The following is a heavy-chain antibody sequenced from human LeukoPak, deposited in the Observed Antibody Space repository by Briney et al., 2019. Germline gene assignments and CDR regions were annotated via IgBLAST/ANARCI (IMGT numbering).Heavy chain of an antibody. Sequence: SVKVSCKASGGTFSSYAISWVRQAPGQGLEWMGGIIPIFGTANYAQKFQGRVTITADESTSTAYMELSSLRSGDTAVYYCARMDTSWFGESSWGQGTLVTVSS. CDR1: GGTFSSYA. D-gene: IGHD3-10*01. J-gene: IGHJ5*02. V-gene: IGHV1-69*13. CDR2: IIPIFGTA. CDR3: ARMDTSWFGESS.